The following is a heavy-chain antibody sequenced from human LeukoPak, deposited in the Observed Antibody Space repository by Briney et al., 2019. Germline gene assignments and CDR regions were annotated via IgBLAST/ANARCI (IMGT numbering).Heavy chain of an antibody. J-gene: IGHJ6*02. CDR1: GFTFSSYA. V-gene: IGHV3-23*01. CDR3: AKASSGWFSDGMDV. D-gene: IGHD6-19*01. Sequence: PGGSLGLSCAASGFTFSSYAMSWVRQAPGKGLEWVSAISGSGGSTYYADSVKGRFTISRDNSKNTLYLQMNSLRAEDTAVYYCAKASSGWFSDGMDVWGQGTTVTVSS. CDR2: ISGSGGST.